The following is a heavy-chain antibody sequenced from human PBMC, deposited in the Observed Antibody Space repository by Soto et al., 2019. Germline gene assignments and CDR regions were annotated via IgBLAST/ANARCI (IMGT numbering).Heavy chain of an antibody. CDR3: ARLTSNYSLDY. Sequence: SETLSLTCTVSGGSISSSSYYWGWIRQPPGKGLEWIGSIYYSGSTYYNPSLKSRVTISVDTSKNQFSLKLSSVTAADTAVYYCARLTSNYSLDYWGQGTLVTVSS. CDR2: IYYSGST. CDR1: GGSISSSSYY. J-gene: IGHJ4*02. V-gene: IGHV4-39*01. D-gene: IGHD4-4*01.